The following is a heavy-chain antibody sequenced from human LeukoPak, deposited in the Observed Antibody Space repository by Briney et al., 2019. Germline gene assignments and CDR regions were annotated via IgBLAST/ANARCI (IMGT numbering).Heavy chain of an antibody. J-gene: IGHJ5*02. CDR2: MNPNSGNT. CDR1: GYTFTSYD. Sequence: ASVKVSCKASGYTFTSYDINWVRQATGQGLEWMGWMNPNSGNTGYAQKFQGRVTMTRNTSISTAYMEVSSLRSEDTAVYYRARGYVGATEYWFDPWGQGTLVTVSS. CDR3: ARGYVGATEYWFDP. D-gene: IGHD1-26*01. V-gene: IGHV1-8*01.